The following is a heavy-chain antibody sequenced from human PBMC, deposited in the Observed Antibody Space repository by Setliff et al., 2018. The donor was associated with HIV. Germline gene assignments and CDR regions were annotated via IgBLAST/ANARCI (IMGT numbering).Heavy chain of an antibody. Sequence: PSETPSLTCAVYGGSLSGYYWTWIRQPPGRGLEWIGEINHSGSTNYNPSLKSRVTISIDTSKNQFSLKLSSVTAADTAMYYCARGRMATVLIRNWIDPWGQGSLVTVSS. CDR2: INHSGST. CDR1: GGSLSGYY. CDR3: ARGRMATVLIRNWIDP. J-gene: IGHJ5*02. V-gene: IGHV4-34*01. D-gene: IGHD4-4*01.